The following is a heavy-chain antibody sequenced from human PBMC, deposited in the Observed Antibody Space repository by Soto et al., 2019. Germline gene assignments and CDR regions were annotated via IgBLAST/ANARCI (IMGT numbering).Heavy chain of an antibody. CDR1: GSTFSSYG. D-gene: IGHD2-15*01. CDR2: VSARGGDT. J-gene: IGHJ6*02. V-gene: IGHV3-23*01. CDR3: AKSSGRAHYYGMDV. Sequence: QAGGSLRLSCAASGSTFSSYGMSWVRQAPGKGLEWVAGVSARGGDTSYADSVKGRVTISRDNSKDTLYLQMNSLRAEDTALYYCAKSSGRAHYYGMDVWGQGTTVTVSS.